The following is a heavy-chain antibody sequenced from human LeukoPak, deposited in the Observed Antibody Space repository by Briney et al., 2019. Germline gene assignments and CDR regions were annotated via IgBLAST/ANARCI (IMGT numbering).Heavy chain of an antibody. CDR1: GFPLSSYA. CDR3: ARDQAIAAAGLYYYYYMDV. J-gene: IGHJ6*03. Sequence: GGSLRLSCAASGFPLSSYAMSWVRQAPGKGLEWVSATSSSDAGTYYADSVRGRFTISRDNSKNTLYLQMNSLRAEDTAVYYCARDQAIAAAGLYYYYYMDVWGKGTTVTVSS. D-gene: IGHD6-13*01. CDR2: TSSSDAGT. V-gene: IGHV3-23*01.